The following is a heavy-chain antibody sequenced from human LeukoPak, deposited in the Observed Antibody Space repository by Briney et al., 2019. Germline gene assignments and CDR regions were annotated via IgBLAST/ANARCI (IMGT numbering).Heavy chain of an antibody. V-gene: IGHV3-23*01. CDR2: ISGSGVDT. CDR1: GFTFSAYG. CDR3: AKGSSYSSGNNWFDP. Sequence: GGSLRLSCAASGFTFSAYGMAWVRQAPGKGLERISDISGSGVDTYYADSVKGRFTISRDSSLNTLYLQMNSLRAEDTAVYYCAKGSSYSSGNNWFDPWGQGTLVTVSS. D-gene: IGHD3-22*01. J-gene: IGHJ5*02.